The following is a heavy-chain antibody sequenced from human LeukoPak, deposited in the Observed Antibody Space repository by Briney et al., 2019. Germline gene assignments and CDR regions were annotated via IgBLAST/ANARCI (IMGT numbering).Heavy chain of an antibody. D-gene: IGHD4-17*01. J-gene: IGHJ5*02. V-gene: IGHV3-7*01. CDR3: ARDLGYGALDP. CDR1: EFTFTSYW. CDR2: INPDGSQT. Sequence: GGSLRLSCAASEFTFTSYWMNWVRQAPGKGLEWVALINPDGSQTNYVDSVKGRFTISRDNAENSLYLQMNSLRAEDTAVYYCARDLGYGALDPWGQGTLVTVSS.